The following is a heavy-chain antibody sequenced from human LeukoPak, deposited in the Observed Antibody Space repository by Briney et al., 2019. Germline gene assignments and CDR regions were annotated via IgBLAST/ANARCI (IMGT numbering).Heavy chain of an antibody. V-gene: IGHV4-30-4*01. Sequence: SETLSLTCTVSGGSISSGDYYWSWIRQPPGKGLEWIGYIYYSGSTYYNPSLKSRVTISVDTSKNQFSLKLSSVTAADTAVYYCAREGGAAAGTSWFDPWGQGTLVTVSS. J-gene: IGHJ5*02. CDR1: GGSISSGDYY. CDR2: IYYSGST. D-gene: IGHD6-13*01. CDR3: AREGGAAAGTSWFDP.